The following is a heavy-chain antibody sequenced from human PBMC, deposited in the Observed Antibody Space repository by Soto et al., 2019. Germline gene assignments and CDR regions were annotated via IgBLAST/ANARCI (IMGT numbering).Heavy chain of an antibody. V-gene: IGHV1-24*01. CDR1: GYTLTELS. D-gene: IGHD3-9*01. Sequence: ASVKVSCKVSGYTLTELSMHWVRQAPGKGLEWMGGFDPEDGETIYAQKFQGRVTMTEDTSTDTAYMELRSLRAEDTAVYYCATTYYDILTGYQNWFDPWGQGTLVTVDS. CDR3: ATTYYDILTGYQNWFDP. J-gene: IGHJ5*02. CDR2: FDPEDGET.